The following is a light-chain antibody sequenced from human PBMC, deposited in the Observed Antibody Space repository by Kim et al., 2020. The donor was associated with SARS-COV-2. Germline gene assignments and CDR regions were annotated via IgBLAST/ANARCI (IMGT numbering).Light chain of an antibody. V-gene: IGLV1-44*01. CDR1: NSHIGSNP. J-gene: IGLJ3*02. Sequence: GQRVTISCSGINSHIGSNPISWYQQAPGAAPKLLIYSNDQRPSGVPDRFSGSKSGDSASLAISGLQYEDEADYYCAVWDDSLNGRVFGGGTQLTVL. CDR3: AVWDDSLNGRV. CDR2: SND.